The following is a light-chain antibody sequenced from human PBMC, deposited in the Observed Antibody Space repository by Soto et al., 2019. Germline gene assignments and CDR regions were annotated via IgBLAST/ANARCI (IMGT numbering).Light chain of an antibody. CDR1: SSNIGSNT. Sequence: QSVMTQPPSASGTPGQRVTISCSGRSSNIGSNTVNWYQQLPGAAPKLLIYSNNQRPSGVPDRFSGSKSGTSASLAISGLQSEDEADYDCAAWDDSLMRVFGGGTTLTVL. CDR2: SNN. CDR3: AAWDDSLMRV. V-gene: IGLV1-44*01. J-gene: IGLJ3*02.